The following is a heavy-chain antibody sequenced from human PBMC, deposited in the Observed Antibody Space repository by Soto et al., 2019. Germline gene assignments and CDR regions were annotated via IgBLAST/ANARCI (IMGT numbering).Heavy chain of an antibody. CDR1: SYVIESGHY. CDR3: ARSPQYYTPGSSPFDY. D-gene: IGHD3-3*01. J-gene: IGHJ4*03. V-gene: IGHV4-38-2*01. CDR2: IYDSGTT. Sequence: PXETLYLTCVVSSYVIESGHYWGCVRQPPGKGLEWVGSIYDSGTTYYNPSLRSRVTISADTSKNQFSLSLTSVTAADTAVYYCARSPQYYTPGSSPFDYWGPGTMVTVSS.